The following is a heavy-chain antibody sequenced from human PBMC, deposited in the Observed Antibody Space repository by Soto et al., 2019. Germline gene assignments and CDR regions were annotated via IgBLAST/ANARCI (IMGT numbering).Heavy chain of an antibody. CDR1: GFTVSSNY. CDR3: ARYTVTSQRDAFDI. V-gene: IGHV3-66*01. J-gene: IGHJ3*02. D-gene: IGHD4-17*01. Sequence: EVQLVESGGGLVQPGGSLRLSCAASGFTVSSNYMSWVRQAPGKGLEWVSVIYTGGSTYHADSVKGRFTISRDNSKNTLFLQMNSLRAKDAAVYYCARYTVTSQRDAFDIWGQGTMVTVSS. CDR2: IYTGGST.